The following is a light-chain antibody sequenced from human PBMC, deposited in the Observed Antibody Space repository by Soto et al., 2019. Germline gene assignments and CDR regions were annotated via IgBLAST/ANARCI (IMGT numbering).Light chain of an antibody. Sequence: QSVLTQPASVSGSPGQSITISCTGTTSNVGTYKFVSWYQYHPGKAPKPIIYEGSKRPSGVSSRFSGSKSGNTASLTISGLQADDDGDYYCSSYAGGSSMVFGGGTKLTVL. CDR2: EGS. J-gene: IGLJ3*02. CDR1: TSNVGTYKF. V-gene: IGLV2-23*01. CDR3: SSYAGGSSMV.